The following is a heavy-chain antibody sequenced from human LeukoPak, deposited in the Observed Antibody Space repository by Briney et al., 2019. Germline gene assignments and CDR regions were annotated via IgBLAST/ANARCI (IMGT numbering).Heavy chain of an antibody. V-gene: IGHV1-2*02. CDR1: GYTFTGYY. CDR2: INPNSGGT. J-gene: IGHJ4*02. CDR3: ARMTSDSSSGITYYFDY. Sequence: ASVKVSCKASGYTFTGYYMHWVRQAPGQGLEWMGWINPNSGGTNYAQKFQGRVTMTRDTSISTAYMELSRLRSDDTAVYYCARMTSDSSSGITYYFDYWGQGTLVTVSS. D-gene: IGHD6-6*01.